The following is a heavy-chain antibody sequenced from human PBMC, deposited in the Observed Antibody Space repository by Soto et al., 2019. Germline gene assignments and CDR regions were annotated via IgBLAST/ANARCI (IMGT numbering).Heavy chain of an antibody. CDR2: IHPSGDT. V-gene: IGHV1-46*01. D-gene: IGHD2-15*01. J-gene: IGHJ1*01. CDR1: GYTFTVYS. Sequence: SLEVSWRASGYTFTVYSMQCVRQAPGQGLEWMGMIHPSGDTGYAQKFRGRVTMAIDTSTTTAYMELRNLTSEDTAVYFSVRGYCTTSPCSGDFQFWGQGTLVTVSS. CDR3: VRGYCTTSPCSGDFQF.